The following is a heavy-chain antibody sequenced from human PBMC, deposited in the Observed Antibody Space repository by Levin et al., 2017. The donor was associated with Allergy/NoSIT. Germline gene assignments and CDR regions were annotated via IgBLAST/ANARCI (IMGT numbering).Heavy chain of an antibody. CDR2: ISGSGGGT. CDR1: GFTFSSYA. V-gene: IGHV3-23*01. J-gene: IGHJ4*02. CDR3: AKGGVVVSATIDY. D-gene: IGHD2-15*01. Sequence: HPGESLKISCAASGFTFSSYAMSWVRQAPGKGLEWLSTISGSGGGTYYADSVKGRFTISRDNSKNTLYLQMNSLRAEDTAVYYCAKGGVVVSATIDYWGQGTLVTVSS.